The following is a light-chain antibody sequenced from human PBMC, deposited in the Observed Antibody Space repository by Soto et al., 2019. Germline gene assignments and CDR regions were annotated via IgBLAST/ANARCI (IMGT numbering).Light chain of an antibody. CDR3: QQSYRAVT. CDR2: AAS. Sequence: DIQMTQSPSSLSTSVGDRISITCRASQSVSSYLNWYQQKPGKAPRLLIYAASHLQTGVPSRFRGTGSATHSTLTISSLQPEDFATYYCQQSYRAVTFGQGTRLEI. V-gene: IGKV1-39*01. J-gene: IGKJ5*01. CDR1: QSVSSY.